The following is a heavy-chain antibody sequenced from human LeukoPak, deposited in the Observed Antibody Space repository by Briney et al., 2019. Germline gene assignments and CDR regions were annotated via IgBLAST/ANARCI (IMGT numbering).Heavy chain of an antibody. V-gene: IGHV1-8*01. CDR1: GYTFTSYD. D-gene: IGHD3-10*01. CDR2: MNPTSGHT. CDR3: ARSPVGVRKKNDF. J-gene: IGHJ4*02. Sequence: SVKVSCKASGYTFTSYDINWVRQATGQGLEWMGWMNPTSGHTGYAQKFQGRVTMTRDTSISTAYMELNSLTSEDTAVYYCARSPVGVRKKNDFWGQGTLVIVSS.